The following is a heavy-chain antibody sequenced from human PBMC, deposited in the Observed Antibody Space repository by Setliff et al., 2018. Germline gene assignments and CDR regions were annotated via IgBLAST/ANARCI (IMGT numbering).Heavy chain of an antibody. CDR3: AHRQLGSAAAGASFDF. V-gene: IGHV2-26*01. J-gene: IGHJ4*02. D-gene: IGHD6-13*01. CDR1: GFSLSNTKMG. CDR2: IFSNDEK. Sequence: SGPTLVNPTETLTLACTVSGFSLSNTKMGVSWIRQPPGKALEWLAHIFSNDEKTYSPSLQTRLTISKDTSKSQAVLTMANMDPADTGTYYCAHRQLGSAAAGASFDFWGRGTLVTVSS.